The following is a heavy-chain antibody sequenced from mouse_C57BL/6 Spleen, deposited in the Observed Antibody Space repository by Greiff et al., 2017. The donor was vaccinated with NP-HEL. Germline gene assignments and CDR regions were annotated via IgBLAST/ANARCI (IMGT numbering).Heavy chain of an antibody. V-gene: IGHV5-4*03. CDR3: ARGDEAWFAY. J-gene: IGHJ3*01. Sequence: EVMLVESGAGLVKPGGSLKLSCAASGFTFSSYAMPWVRQTPEKRLEWVATISDGGSYTYYPDNVKGRFTITRDKAQNNLYLQMCHLKSEDTAMYYGARGDEAWFAYGGQATLVTVSA. D-gene: IGHD3-3*01. CDR2: ISDGGSYT. CDR1: GFTFSSYA.